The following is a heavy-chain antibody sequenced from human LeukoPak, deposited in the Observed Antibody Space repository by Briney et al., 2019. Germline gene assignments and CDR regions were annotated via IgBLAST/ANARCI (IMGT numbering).Heavy chain of an antibody. J-gene: IGHJ4*02. Sequence: GASVKVSCKASGYSFISSGITWVRQAPGQGLEWMGWISANNGHIEYAQNFEGRVSMTTETSTSTAYMELTSLRSDDTGVYYCARDFGYGYGPVDYWGQGTLVTVSS. D-gene: IGHD5-18*01. CDR2: ISANNGHI. CDR1: GYSFISSG. V-gene: IGHV1-18*01. CDR3: ARDFGYGYGPVDY.